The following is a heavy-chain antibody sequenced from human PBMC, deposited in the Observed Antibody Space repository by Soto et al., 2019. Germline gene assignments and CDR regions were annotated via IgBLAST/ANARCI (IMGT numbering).Heavy chain of an antibody. CDR3: ARDKQEEASPFGVVTVDYYYYYGMDV. CDR1: GGTFSSYA. J-gene: IGHJ6*02. D-gene: IGHD3-3*01. CDR2: IIPIFGTA. V-gene: IGHV1-69*06. Sequence: SVKVSCKASGGTFSSYAISWVRQAPGQGLEWMGGIIPIFGTANYAQKFQGRVTITADKSTSTAYMELSSLRSEDTAVYYCARDKQEEASPFGVVTVDYYYYYGMDVWGQGTTVTVSS.